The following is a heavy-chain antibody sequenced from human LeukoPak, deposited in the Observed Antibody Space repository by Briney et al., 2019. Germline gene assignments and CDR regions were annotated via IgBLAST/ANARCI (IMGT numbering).Heavy chain of an antibody. CDR2: IYYSGST. Sequence: SETLSLTCTVSGGSISSYYWSRIRQPPGKGLEWIGYIYYSGSTNYNPSLKSRVTISVDTSKNQFSLKLSSVTAADTAVYYCARTVVEGILTGYSIYYFDYWGQGTLVTVSS. V-gene: IGHV4-59*01. J-gene: IGHJ4*02. D-gene: IGHD3-9*01. CDR1: GGSISSYY. CDR3: ARTVVEGILTGYSIYYFDY.